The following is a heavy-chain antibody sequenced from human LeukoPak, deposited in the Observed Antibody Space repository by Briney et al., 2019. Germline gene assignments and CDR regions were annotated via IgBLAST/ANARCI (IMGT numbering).Heavy chain of an antibody. CDR3: ARDLGSKKCFEY. D-gene: IGHD1-26*01. CDR1: GYTFTSYF. J-gene: IGHJ4*02. CDR2: INPGAGST. V-gene: IGHV1-46*01. Sequence: ASVKVSCKASGYTFTSYFIHWVRQTPGHGLEWMGIINPGAGSTTYAQKFQGKVTMTRDTSTSTVYMELSSLRSEDTAVYYCARDLGSKKCFEYWGQGTLVTVSS.